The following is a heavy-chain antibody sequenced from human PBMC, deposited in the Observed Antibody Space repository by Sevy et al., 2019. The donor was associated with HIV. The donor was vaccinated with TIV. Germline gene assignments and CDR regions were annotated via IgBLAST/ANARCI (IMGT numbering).Heavy chain of an antibody. Sequence: GGCLRLSCAASGFTFSSYGMHWVRQAPGKGLEWVAVISYDGSNKYYADSVKDRFTISRDNSKNTLYLQMNSLRAEDTAVYYCAKDFSTMIVVVITTAPDYWGQGTLVTVSS. CDR1: GFTFSSYG. V-gene: IGHV3-30*18. D-gene: IGHD3-22*01. CDR3: AKDFSTMIVVVITTAPDY. J-gene: IGHJ4*02. CDR2: ISYDGSNK.